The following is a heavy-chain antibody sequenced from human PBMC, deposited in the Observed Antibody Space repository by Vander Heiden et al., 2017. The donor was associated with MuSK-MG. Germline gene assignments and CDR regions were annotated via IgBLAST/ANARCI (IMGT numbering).Heavy chain of an antibody. V-gene: IGHV4-30-4*01. Sequence: QVQLQESGPGLVKPSQTLSLTCTVSGASISSGDYYWSWIRQPPGKGLEWIGYIYYSGSTYYNPSLKRRVTISVDTSKNQFSLKLSSVTAADTAVYYCARCITGTECRVNWYFDLWGRGTLVTVSS. CDR3: ARCITGTECRVNWYFDL. D-gene: IGHD1-7*01. CDR1: GASISSGDYY. CDR2: IYYSGST. J-gene: IGHJ2*01.